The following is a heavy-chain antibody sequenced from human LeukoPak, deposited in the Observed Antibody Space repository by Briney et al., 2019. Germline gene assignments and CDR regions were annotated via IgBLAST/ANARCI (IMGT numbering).Heavy chain of an antibody. CDR1: GGSISSGGYY. Sequence: SETPSLTCTVSGGSISSGGYYWSWIRQHPGKGLEWIGYIYYSGSTYYNPSLKSRVTISVDTSKNQFSLKLSSVTAADTAVYYCASTLRSGYSYGYVYWGQGTLVTVSS. V-gene: IGHV4-31*03. D-gene: IGHD5-18*01. J-gene: IGHJ4*02. CDR3: ASTLRSGYSYGYVY. CDR2: IYYSGST.